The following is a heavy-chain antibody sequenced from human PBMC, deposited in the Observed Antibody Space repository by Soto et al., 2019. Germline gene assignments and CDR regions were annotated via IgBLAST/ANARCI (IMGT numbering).Heavy chain of an antibody. CDR1: GYSFTSYW. D-gene: IGHD6-19*01. Sequence: GASLKISCKGSGYSFTSYWIGWVRQMPGKGLAWMGIIYPGDSDTRYSPSFQGQVTISADKSISTAYLQWSSLKASDTAMYYCARWSYSSGCYDAFDIWGQGTMVTVSS. V-gene: IGHV5-51*01. J-gene: IGHJ3*02. CDR2: IYPGDSDT. CDR3: ARWSYSSGCYDAFDI.